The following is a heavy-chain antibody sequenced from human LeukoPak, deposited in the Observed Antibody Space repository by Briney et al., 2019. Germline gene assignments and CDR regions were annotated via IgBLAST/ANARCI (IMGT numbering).Heavy chain of an antibody. CDR2: IIPIFGTA. V-gene: IGHV1-69*05. Sequence: ASVKVSCKASGGTFSSYAISWVRQAPGQGLEWMGRIIPIFGTANYAQKFQGRVTTTTDESTSTAYMELSSLRSEDTAVYYCARDWYDSSGPVDYWGQGTLVTVSS. CDR3: ARDWYDSSGPVDY. J-gene: IGHJ4*02. CDR1: GGTFSSYA. D-gene: IGHD3-22*01.